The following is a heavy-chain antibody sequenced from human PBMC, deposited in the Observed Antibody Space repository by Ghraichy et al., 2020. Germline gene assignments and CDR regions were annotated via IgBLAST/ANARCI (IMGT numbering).Heavy chain of an antibody. CDR1: GGSISSYY. J-gene: IGHJ6*02. D-gene: IGHD3-22*01. Sequence: GSLRLSCTVSGGSISSYYWSWIRQPPGKGLEWIGYIYYSGSTNYNPSLKSRVTISVDTSKNQFSLKLSSVTAADTAVYYCARGYYDSSGYYYWGENYYYYGMDVWGQGTTVTVSS. V-gene: IGHV4-59*01. CDR2: IYYSGST. CDR3: ARGYYDSSGYYYWGENYYYYGMDV.